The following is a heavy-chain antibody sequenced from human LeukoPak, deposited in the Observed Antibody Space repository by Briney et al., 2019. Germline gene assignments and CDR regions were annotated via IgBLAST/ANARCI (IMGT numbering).Heavy chain of an antibody. CDR2: IASDGSST. Sequence: GGSLRLSCAASGFTFSSYWMNWVRQAPGKGLVWVSRIASDGSSTTYADSVKGRFSISRDNAKNTLYLQMNSLRVEDTAVYYCARGRPHGNDYWGQGILVTVSS. V-gene: IGHV3-74*01. CDR3: ARGRPHGNDY. CDR1: GFTFSSYW. J-gene: IGHJ4*02. D-gene: IGHD4-23*01.